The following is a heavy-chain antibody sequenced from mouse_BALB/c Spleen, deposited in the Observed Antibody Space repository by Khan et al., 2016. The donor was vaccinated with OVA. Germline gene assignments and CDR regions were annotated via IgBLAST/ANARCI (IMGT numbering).Heavy chain of an antibody. J-gene: IGHJ3*01. Sequence: VQLQESGAELAKPGASVKMSCKASGYTFTNYWMHWVKQRPGQGLEWIGYINPSTDYTEYNQKFKDKASLTADKSSSTASMQMTSLTSEDSALYYCVNHGSSSAWFTYWGQGTLVTVSA. CDR3: VNHGSSSAWFTY. V-gene: IGHV1-7*01. D-gene: IGHD1-1*01. CDR2: INPSTDYT. CDR1: GYTFTNYW.